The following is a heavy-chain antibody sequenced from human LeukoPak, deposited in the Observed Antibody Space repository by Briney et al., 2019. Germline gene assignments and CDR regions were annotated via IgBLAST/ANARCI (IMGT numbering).Heavy chain of an antibody. CDR1: GFPFSSYG. Sequence: GGSLRLSCAASGFPFSSYGMHWVRQAPGKGLEWGAFIPYDGSDKFYADSVKGRFTISRDNSKNTLYLQMNSLRAEDTAVYYCAAMTSVTTGDYWGQGTLVTVSS. J-gene: IGHJ4*02. V-gene: IGHV3-30*02. CDR3: AAMTSVTTGDY. D-gene: IGHD4-11*01. CDR2: IPYDGSDK.